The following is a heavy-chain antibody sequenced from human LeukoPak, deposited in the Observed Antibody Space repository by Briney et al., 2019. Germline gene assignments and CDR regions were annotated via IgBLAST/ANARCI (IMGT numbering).Heavy chain of an antibody. Sequence: GGSLRLSCAASGFTFSSYWMSWVRQAPGKGLEWVANIKQDGSEKYYVDPVKGRFTISRDNAKNSLYLQMNSLRAEDTAVYYCAHIAVAGYNWFDPWGQGTLVTVSS. CDR2: IKQDGSEK. CDR3: AHIAVAGYNWFDP. V-gene: IGHV3-7*01. J-gene: IGHJ5*02. D-gene: IGHD6-19*01. CDR1: GFTFSSYW.